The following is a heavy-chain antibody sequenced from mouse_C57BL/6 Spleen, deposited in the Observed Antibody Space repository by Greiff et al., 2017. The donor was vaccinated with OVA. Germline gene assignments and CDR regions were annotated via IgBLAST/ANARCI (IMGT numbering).Heavy chain of an antibody. Sequence: QVQLQPPGTELVKPGASVKLSCKASCYTFTSYWMHCVPQRPGQGLEWIGNINPSNGGTNYNEKFKSKDTLNVDKTSSTAYMQLSSRTSEDAAVYYCARAAQAPMDYWGQGTSVTVAS. CDR1: CYTFTSYW. J-gene: IGHJ4*01. CDR2: INPSNGGT. V-gene: IGHV1-53*01. CDR3: ARAAQAPMDY. D-gene: IGHD3-2*02.